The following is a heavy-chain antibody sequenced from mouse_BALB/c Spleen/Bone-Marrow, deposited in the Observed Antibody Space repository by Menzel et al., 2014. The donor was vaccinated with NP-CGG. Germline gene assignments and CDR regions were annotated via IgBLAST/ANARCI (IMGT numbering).Heavy chain of an antibody. CDR3: ARYDYRYSWFAY. V-gene: IGHV14-3*02. J-gene: IGHJ3*01. CDR1: GFNIKDTY. D-gene: IGHD2-14*01. Sequence: VQLQQPGAELVKPGASVKLSCTASGFNIKDTYMHWVKQRPERGLEWIGRIDPANGNTKYDPKFQGKATITTDTSSNTAYLQLRSLTSEDTAVYYCARYDYRYSWFAYWGQGTLVTVSA. CDR2: IDPANGNT.